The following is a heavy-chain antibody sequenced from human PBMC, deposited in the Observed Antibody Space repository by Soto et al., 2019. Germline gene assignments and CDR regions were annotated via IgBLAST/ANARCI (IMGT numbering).Heavy chain of an antibody. CDR3: AAQEGEQLAPYYYYYGMDV. CDR1: GGTFSSYA. CDR2: IIPIFGTA. V-gene: IGHV1-69*13. J-gene: IGHJ6*02. D-gene: IGHD6-6*01. Sequence: GASVKVSCKASGGTFSSYATSWVRQAPGQGLEWMGGIIPIFGTANYAQKFQGRVTITADESTSTAYMELSSLRSEDTAVYYCAAQEGEQLAPYYYYYGMDVWGQGTTVTVSS.